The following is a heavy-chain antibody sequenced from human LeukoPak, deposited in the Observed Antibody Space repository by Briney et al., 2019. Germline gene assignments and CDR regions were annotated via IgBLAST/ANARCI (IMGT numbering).Heavy chain of an antibody. CDR2: ISGSGGST. CDR3: AKDPHGRYAEYFQH. Sequence: GGSLRLSCTASGFTFGEYSMSWVRQAPGKGLEWVSAISGSGGSTYYADSVKGRFTISRDNSKNTLYLQMNSLRAEDTAVYYCAKDPHGRYAEYFQHWGQGTLVTVSS. V-gene: IGHV3-23*01. CDR1: GFTFGEYS. D-gene: IGHD1-26*01. J-gene: IGHJ1*01.